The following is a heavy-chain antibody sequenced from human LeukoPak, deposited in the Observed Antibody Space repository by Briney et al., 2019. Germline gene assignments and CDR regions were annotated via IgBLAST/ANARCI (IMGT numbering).Heavy chain of an antibody. CDR3: ARDHYFKIDY. CDR1: GFIFSNFV. Sequence: GGSLRLSCSTSGFIFSNFVMHWVRQAPGKGLVWVARIPTDEAPANYAESVLGRFTISRDNAKSTLYLQMNDLRAEDTAIYYCARDHYFKIDYWGQGTLVTVS. CDR2: IPTDEAPA. V-gene: IGHV3-74*01. D-gene: IGHD3-10*01. J-gene: IGHJ4*02.